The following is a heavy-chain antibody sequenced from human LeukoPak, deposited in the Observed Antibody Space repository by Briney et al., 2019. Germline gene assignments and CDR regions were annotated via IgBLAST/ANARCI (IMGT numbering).Heavy chain of an antibody. Sequence: PGGSLRLSCAASGFTFDDYAMRWVRQPPEKGLEWVADINWSGGKIAYADSVRGRLTISRENAKNSLYLQMDSLRPEDTALYYCAKMRVGGPDSDSGNCFNSWGEGNL. CDR2: INWSGGKI. CDR1: GFTFDDYA. CDR3: AKMRVGGPDSDSGNCFNS. J-gene: IGHJ4*02. D-gene: IGHD1-26*01. V-gene: IGHV3-9*01.